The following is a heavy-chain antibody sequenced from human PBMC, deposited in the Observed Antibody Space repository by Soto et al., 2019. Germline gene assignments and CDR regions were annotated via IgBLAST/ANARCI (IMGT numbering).Heavy chain of an antibody. V-gene: IGHV1-69*06. CDR3: ARVGGEWGYYYYYYGMDV. J-gene: IGHJ6*02. Sequence: GASVKVSCKASGGTFSSYAISWVRQAPGQGLEWMGGIIPIFGTANYAQKFQGRVTITADKSTSTAYMELSSLRSEDTAVYYCARVGGEWGYYYYYYGMDVWGQGTTVTVS. CDR2: IIPIFGTA. CDR1: GGTFSSYA. D-gene: IGHD3-10*01.